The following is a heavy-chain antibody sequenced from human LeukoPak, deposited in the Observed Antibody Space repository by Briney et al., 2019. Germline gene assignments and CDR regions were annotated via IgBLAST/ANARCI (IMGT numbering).Heavy chain of an antibody. CDR3: ARDRSGYYWFDY. Sequence: SETLSLTCTASGGSISSYYWNWIRQPPGKGLEWIGYIYYSGSTNYNPSLKSRVTISVDTSKNQFSLKLSSVTAADTAVYYCARDRSGYYWFDYWGQGTLVTVSS. CDR1: GGSISSYY. D-gene: IGHD3-22*01. J-gene: IGHJ4*02. CDR2: IYYSGST. V-gene: IGHV4-59*01.